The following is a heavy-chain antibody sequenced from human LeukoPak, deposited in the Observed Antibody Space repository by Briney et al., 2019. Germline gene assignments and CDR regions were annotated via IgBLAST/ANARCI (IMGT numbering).Heavy chain of an antibody. J-gene: IGHJ6*03. CDR2: IYTSGST. CDR1: GGSISSYY. D-gene: IGHD2-2*01. V-gene: IGHV4-4*07. CDR3: ARDRKDIVVVPAASGDYYYMDV. Sequence: SETLSLTCTVSGGSISSYYWSWTRQPAGKGLEWIGRIYTSGSTNYNPSLKSRVTMSVDTSKNQFSLKLSSVTAADTAVYYCARDRKDIVVVPAASGDYYYMDVWGKGTTVTVSS.